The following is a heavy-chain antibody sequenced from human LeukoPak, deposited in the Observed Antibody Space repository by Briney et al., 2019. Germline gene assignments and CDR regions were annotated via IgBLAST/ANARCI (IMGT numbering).Heavy chain of an antibody. CDR3: ARVSSLAAWYVYYYYMDV. CDR1: GGTFSSYA. D-gene: IGHD2-15*01. CDR2: IIPIFGTA. J-gene: IGHJ6*03. V-gene: IGHV1-69*13. Sequence: ASVKVSCKASGGTFSSYAISWVRQAPGQGLEWMGGIIPIFGTANYAQKFQGRVTITADESTSTAYMELSSLRSEDTAVYYCARVSSLAAWYVYYYYMDVWGKGTTVTVSS.